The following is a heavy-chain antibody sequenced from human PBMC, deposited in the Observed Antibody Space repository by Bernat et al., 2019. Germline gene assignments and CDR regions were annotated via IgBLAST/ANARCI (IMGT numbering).Heavy chain of an antibody. D-gene: IGHD1-26*01. J-gene: IGHJ3*02. CDR2: ISTSSSYT. V-gene: IGHV3-11*05. CDR1: GFTFSDYY. Sequence: QVQLVESGGGLVKPGGSLRLSCAASGFTFSDYYMSWIRQAPGKGLEWVSYISTSSSYTNYADSVKGRFIISRDNAKNSLYLQMNSLRVEDTAVYYCARVVGSDAFDIWGQGTMVSVSS. CDR3: ARVVGSDAFDI.